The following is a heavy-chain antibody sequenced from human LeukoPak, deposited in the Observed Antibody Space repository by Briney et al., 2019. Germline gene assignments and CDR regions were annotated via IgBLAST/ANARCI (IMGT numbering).Heavy chain of an antibody. D-gene: IGHD2-15*01. Sequence: GGSLRLSCSASGFTFSNYAMHWVRQAPGNGLEYISAISTNGGSTYYADSVKGRFTISRDNSKNTLYLQMSSLRAEDTAVYYCVKVNRYCSGGSCYSAYYYGMDVWGQGTTVTVFS. V-gene: IGHV3-64D*09. CDR3: VKVNRYCSGGSCYSAYYYGMDV. CDR1: GFTFSNYA. CDR2: ISTNGGST. J-gene: IGHJ6*02.